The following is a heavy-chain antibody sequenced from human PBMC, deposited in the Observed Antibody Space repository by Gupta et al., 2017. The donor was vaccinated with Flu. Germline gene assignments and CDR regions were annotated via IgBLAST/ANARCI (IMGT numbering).Heavy chain of an antibody. J-gene: IGHJ6*03. D-gene: IGHD1-7*01. V-gene: IGHV3-74*01. Sequence: MNWVRQAPGKGLAWVSRVNGDDSDTLYADSVEGRFTISRDNAKNTVFLEMNSLEPDDTAVYYCARDPKYSANYIHHYYMDVWGKGTSVTVSS. CDR3: ARDPKYSANYIHHYYMDV. CDR2: VNGDDSDT.